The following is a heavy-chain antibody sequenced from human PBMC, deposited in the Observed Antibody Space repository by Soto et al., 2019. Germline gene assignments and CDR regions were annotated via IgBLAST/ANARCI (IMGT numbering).Heavy chain of an antibody. J-gene: IGHJ6*02. CDR2: IYPGDYDT. Sequence: PGASLKISCKCSGYSFTSYWIGWVRQMAGKGLEWMGIIYPGDYDTRYSPSFQGQVTISADKSISTAYLQWSSLKASDTAMYYCARLPLSTYYYYGMDVWGQGTTVTVSS. CDR1: GYSFTSYW. CDR3: ARLPLSTYYYYGMDV. V-gene: IGHV5-51*01.